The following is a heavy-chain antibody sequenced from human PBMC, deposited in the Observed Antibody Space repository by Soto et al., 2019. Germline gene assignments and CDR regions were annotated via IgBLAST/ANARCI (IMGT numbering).Heavy chain of an antibody. CDR2: IWYDGSNK. D-gene: IGHD3-9*01. CDR3: ARAPVGVRYFGMYYYYGMDV. V-gene: IGHV3-33*01. CDR1: GFTFSSYG. J-gene: IGHJ6*02. Sequence: PGGSLRLSCAASGFTFSSYGMHWVRQAPGKGLEWVAVIWYDGSNKYYADSVKGRFTISRDNSKNTLYLQMNSLRAEDTAVYYCARAPVGVRYFGMYYYYGMDVWGQGTTVTVSS.